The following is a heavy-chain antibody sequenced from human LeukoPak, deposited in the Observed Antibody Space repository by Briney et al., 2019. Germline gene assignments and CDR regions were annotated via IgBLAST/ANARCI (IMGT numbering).Heavy chain of an antibody. CDR1: GFTFTDYY. D-gene: IGHD1-7*01. CDR2: ISGSGTTI. V-gene: IGHV3-11*01. J-gene: IGHJ3*01. Sequence: GGSLRLSCAASGFTFTDYYMGWIRQAPGKGLEWLSYISGSGTTIFYADSVKGRFTISRDNAKNSVDLQMNSLRAEGTAVYYCGRDFGLVGTKRSFDLWGQGTMVTVSS. CDR3: GRDFGLVGTKRSFDL.